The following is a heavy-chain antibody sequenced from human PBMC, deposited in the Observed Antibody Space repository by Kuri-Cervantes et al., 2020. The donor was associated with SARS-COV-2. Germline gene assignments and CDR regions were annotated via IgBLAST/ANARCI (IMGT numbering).Heavy chain of an antibody. Sequence: VYGLFFRGDYWSWIRQPPGKGLEWIGEINNSGRTNYNPCLKSRVTISVDRSKNQFSLKLSSVTAADTAAYCCAREYYYDSSGYYYTPYYYYYGMDVWGQGTTVTVSS. CDR3: AREYYYDSSGYYYTPYYYYYGMDV. CDR2: INNSGRT. D-gene: IGHD3-22*01. J-gene: IGHJ6*02. V-gene: IGHV4-34*01. CDR1: GLFFRGDY.